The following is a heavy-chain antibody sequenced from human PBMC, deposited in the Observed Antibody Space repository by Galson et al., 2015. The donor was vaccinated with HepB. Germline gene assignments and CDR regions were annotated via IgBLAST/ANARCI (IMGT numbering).Heavy chain of an antibody. D-gene: IGHD1-26*01. CDR2: ISSSSSTI. CDR1: GFTFSSYS. CDR3: ARAPMGGSYYLQYNWFDP. J-gene: IGHJ5*02. V-gene: IGHV3-48*01. Sequence: SLRLSCAASGFTFSSYSMNWVRQAPGKGLEWVSYISSSSSTIYYADSVKGRFTISRDNAKNSLYLQMNSLRAEDTAVYYCARAPMGGSYYLQYNWFDPWGQGTLVTVSS.